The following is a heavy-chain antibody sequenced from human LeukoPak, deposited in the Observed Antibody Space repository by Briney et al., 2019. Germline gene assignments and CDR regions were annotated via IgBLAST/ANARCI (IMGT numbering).Heavy chain of an antibody. D-gene: IGHD4-17*01. J-gene: IGHJ4*02. Sequence: PGGSLRLSCAASGFTFTRYWMSWVRQAPGRGLEWVANIKQDGSETHYVNSVKGRFTISRDNARNLVYLQMNSLRDDDTAVYYCARDGDYIMPPFDYWGQGILVTVSS. CDR1: GFTFTRYW. V-gene: IGHV3-7*01. CDR3: ARDGDYIMPPFDY. CDR2: IKQDGSET.